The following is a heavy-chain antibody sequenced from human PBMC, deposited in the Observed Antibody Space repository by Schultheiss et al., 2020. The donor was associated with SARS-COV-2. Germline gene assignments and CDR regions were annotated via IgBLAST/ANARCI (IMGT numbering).Heavy chain of an antibody. CDR3: ARAHGSSSGWSSDY. Sequence: GGSLRLSCAASGFTFSSYSMNWVRQAPGKGLEWVSAISGSGGSTYYANSVKGRFTISRDNSKNTLYLQMNSLRAEDTAVYYCARAHGSSSGWSSDYWGQGTLVTVSS. CDR2: ISGSGGST. D-gene: IGHD6-19*01. J-gene: IGHJ4*02. CDR1: GFTFSSYS. V-gene: IGHV3-23*01.